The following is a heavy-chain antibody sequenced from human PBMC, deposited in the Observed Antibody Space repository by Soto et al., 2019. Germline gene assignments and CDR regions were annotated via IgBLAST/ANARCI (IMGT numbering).Heavy chain of an antibody. CDR3: ARDLNYGLFDY. CDR2: ISSSSSTI. J-gene: IGHJ4*02. V-gene: IGHV3-48*01. Sequence: EVQLVESGGGLVQPGGSLRFSCAASGFTFSSYTMNWVRLAPGKGLEGVSYISSSSSTIYYADSVKGRFTISRDNAKNSLYLQMNSLRAEDTAVYYCARDLNYGLFDYWGQGTLVTVSS. D-gene: IGHD4-17*01. CDR1: GFTFSSYT.